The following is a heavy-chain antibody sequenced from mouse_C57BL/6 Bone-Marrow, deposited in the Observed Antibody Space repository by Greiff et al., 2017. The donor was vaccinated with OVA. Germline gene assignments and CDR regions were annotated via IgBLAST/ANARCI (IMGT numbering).Heavy chain of an antibody. Sequence: EVKLMESGPGLVKPSQSLSLTCSVTGYSITSGYYWNWIRPFPGNKLEWMGYISYDGSTNYNPSLKNRISITRDTSKNQFCLKLKSVTTEDTAIYYCARERNYYGSSTWGQGTSVTVSS. CDR1: GYSITSGYY. CDR3: ARERNYYGSST. V-gene: IGHV3-6*01. CDR2: ISYDGST. D-gene: IGHD1-1*01. J-gene: IGHJ4*01.